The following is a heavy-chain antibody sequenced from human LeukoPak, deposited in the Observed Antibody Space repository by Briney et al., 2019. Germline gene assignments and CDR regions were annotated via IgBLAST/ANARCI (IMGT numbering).Heavy chain of an antibody. CDR3: ARGRIAARLLRAFDI. CDR1: GGSFSGYF. Sequence: SETLSLTCAVYGGSFSGYFWTWIRHSPGKGLEWIGEINYSGTTNYNPSLKNRVTVSADTSKDQFSLRLSSVSAADTAVYYCARGRIAARLLRAFDIWGQGTMVTVSS. J-gene: IGHJ3*02. V-gene: IGHV4-34*01. CDR2: INYSGTT. D-gene: IGHD6-6*01.